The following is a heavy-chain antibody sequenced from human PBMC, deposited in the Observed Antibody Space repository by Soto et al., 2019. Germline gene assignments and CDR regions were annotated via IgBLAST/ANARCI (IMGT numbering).Heavy chain of an antibody. CDR1: GFTFSSQW. CDR3: ASWRGGYTYGLDH. V-gene: IGHV3-74*01. J-gene: IGHJ4*02. Sequence: EVQLVESGGGLVQPGGSLRLSCAASGFTFSSQWLHWVRQAPGKGLVWISRINNDGTSTNYADSVKGRFTVSRDNAKKTMSLHMNSLRAEDTAVYYCASWRGGYTYGLDHWGQGTPVTVSS. D-gene: IGHD5-18*01. CDR2: INNDGTST.